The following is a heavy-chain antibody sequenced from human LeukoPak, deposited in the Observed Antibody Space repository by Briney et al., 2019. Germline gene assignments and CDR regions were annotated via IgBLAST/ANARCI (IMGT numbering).Heavy chain of an antibody. V-gene: IGHV4-38-2*02. CDR3: ARDPRGPTGYDSSGRDSFDY. D-gene: IGHD3-22*01. Sequence: SETLSLTCTVSGYSMSSGYYWGWIRQPPGKGLEWIGSIYHSGSTYYNPSLKSRVTISVDTSKNQFSLKLSSVTAADTAVYYCARDPRGPTGYDSSGRDSFDYWGQGTLVTVSS. CDR2: IYHSGST. CDR1: GYSMSSGYY. J-gene: IGHJ4*02.